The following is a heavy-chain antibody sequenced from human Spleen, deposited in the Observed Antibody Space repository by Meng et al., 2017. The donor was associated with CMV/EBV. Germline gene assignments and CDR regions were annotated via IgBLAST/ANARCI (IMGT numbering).Heavy chain of an antibody. V-gene: IGHV3-21*01. CDR3: ARVQGTSHHIVVVWETNNDY. CDR1: GFTFSSYS. J-gene: IGHJ4*02. Sequence: GGPLRLSCAASGFTFSSYSMNWVRQAPGKGLEWVSSISSSSSYIYYADSVKGRFTISRDNAKNSLYLQMNSLRAEETAVYYCARVQGTSHHIVVVWETNNDYWGQGTLVTVSS. D-gene: IGHD2-21*01. CDR2: ISSSSSYI.